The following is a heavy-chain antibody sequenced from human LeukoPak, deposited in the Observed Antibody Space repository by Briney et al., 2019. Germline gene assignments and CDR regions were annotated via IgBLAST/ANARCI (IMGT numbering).Heavy chain of an antibody. Sequence: GASVKVSCKASGYTFTSYYMHWVRQAPGQGLEWMGIINPSGGSTSYAQKFQGRVTMTRDTSTSTVYMELSSLRSEDTAVYYCARDHYYDSSGYYYRDSYYFDYWGQGTLVTVSS. CDR1: GYTFTSYY. J-gene: IGHJ4*02. V-gene: IGHV1-46*01. CDR2: INPSGGST. CDR3: ARDHYYDSSGYYYRDSYYFDY. D-gene: IGHD3-22*01.